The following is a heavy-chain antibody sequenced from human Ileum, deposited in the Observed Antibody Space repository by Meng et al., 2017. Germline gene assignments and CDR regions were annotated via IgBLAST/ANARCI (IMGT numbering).Heavy chain of an antibody. CDR2: ISYDGRNK. D-gene: IGHD3-10*01. V-gene: IGHV3-30*04. J-gene: IGHJ2*01. CDR1: VFTFSSYA. CDR3: ASPPSEGDL. Sequence: QVPRVGAGGAVVQSGRSLRLSCAASVFTFSSYAMHCVRQAPGKGLEWVAVISYDGRNKYYADSVKGRFTIARDNSKNTLYLQMNSLRAEDTAVYYCASPPSEGDLWGRGTLVTVSS.